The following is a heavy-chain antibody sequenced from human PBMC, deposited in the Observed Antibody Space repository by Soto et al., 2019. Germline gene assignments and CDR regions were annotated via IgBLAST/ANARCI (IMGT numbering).Heavy chain of an antibody. D-gene: IGHD3-10*01. Sequence: SGGSLRLSCAASGFTFSSYGMHWVRQAPGKGLEWVAVISYDGSNKYYADSVKGRFTISRDNSKNTLYLQMNSLRAEDTAVYYCAKDRAFSAASGYYYGSGSFYGMDVWGQGTTVTVSS. J-gene: IGHJ6*02. CDR1: GFTFSSYG. CDR3: AKDRAFSAASGYYYGSGSFYGMDV. V-gene: IGHV3-30*18. CDR2: ISYDGSNK.